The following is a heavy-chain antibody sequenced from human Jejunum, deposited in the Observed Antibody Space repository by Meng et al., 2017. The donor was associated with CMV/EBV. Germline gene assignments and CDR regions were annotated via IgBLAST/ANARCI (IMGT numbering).Heavy chain of an antibody. CDR3: VRGVSPTEWPLEK. J-gene: IGHJ4*02. Sequence: TVSGDTISCYYWGWVRQSPGKGVEWLGYIQYSESTKYNPSRGSRVTMSLDRSRNQFSLRRSSVTAADTAVYFCVRGVSPTEWPLEKWGQGTLVTVSS. CDR1: GDTISCYY. CDR2: IQYSEST. V-gene: IGHV4-59*01. D-gene: IGHD3-3*01.